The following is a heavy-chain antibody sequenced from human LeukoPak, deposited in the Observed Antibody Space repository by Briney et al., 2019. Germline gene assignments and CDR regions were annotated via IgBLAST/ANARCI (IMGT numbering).Heavy chain of an antibody. CDR2: FDPEDGET. CDR3: ATDAGGYSGSYSSYYYYMDV. CDR1: GYTLTELS. D-gene: IGHD1-26*01. Sequence: GASVKVSCKVSGYTLTELSMHWVRQAPGKRLEWMGGFDPEDGETIYAQKFQGRVTMTEDTSTDTAYMELSSLRSEDTAVYYCATDAGGYSGSYSSYYYYMDVWGKRTTVTVSS. J-gene: IGHJ6*03. V-gene: IGHV1-24*01.